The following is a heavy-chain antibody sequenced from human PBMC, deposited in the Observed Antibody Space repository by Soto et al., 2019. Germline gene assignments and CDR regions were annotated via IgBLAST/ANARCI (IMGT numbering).Heavy chain of an antibody. Sequence: QITLRESGPSLVIPTQTLTLTCSFSGFSLKTPGVAVGWVRQPPGKALEWLALVSWDDEKRYNPSLRGRVTISKDTPRNQVVLTMINVDPLDTATYFCAHRPAANSGYDLAYWGQGSLVLVSS. D-gene: IGHD5-12*01. CDR2: VSWDDEK. V-gene: IGHV2-5*02. CDR1: GFSLKTPGVA. J-gene: IGHJ4*02. CDR3: AHRPAANSGYDLAY.